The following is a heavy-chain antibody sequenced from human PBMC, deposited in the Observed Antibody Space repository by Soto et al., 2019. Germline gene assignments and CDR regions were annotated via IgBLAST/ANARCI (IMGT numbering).Heavy chain of an antibody. Sequence: QVQLVQSGPEVKKPGASVKVSCQASGYTFSNYGISWVRQAPGQGLELMGWIGPYNGNTDYAQNFQGRVTMTRDTSTNTAYMELRSLRSDDTALYYCARCYCSIGSCYTCWHFDLWGRGALLTVSS. J-gene: IGHJ2*01. CDR2: IGPYNGNT. V-gene: IGHV1-18*01. CDR3: ARCYCSIGSCYTCWHFDL. D-gene: IGHD2-15*01. CDR1: GYTFSNYG.